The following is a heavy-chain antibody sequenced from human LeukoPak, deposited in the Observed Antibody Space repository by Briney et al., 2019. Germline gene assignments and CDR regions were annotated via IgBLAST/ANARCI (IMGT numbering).Heavy chain of an antibody. D-gene: IGHD3-22*01. V-gene: IGHV4-59*01. J-gene: IGHJ6*03. Sequence: SETLSLTCTVSDDSITLYYWTRIRQPPGKGLEWIGYVDHTGSTNFNPSLNGRVTISRDTSKNHFSLRLRSVTAADTAVYFCARGRVSSSTYYSTYYYYFYMDVWGKGTTVTVSS. CDR1: DDSITLYY. CDR2: VDHTGST. CDR3: ARGRVSSSTYYSTYYYYFYMDV.